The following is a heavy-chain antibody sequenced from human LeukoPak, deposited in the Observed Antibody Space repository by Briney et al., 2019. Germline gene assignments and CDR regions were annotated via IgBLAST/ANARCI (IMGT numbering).Heavy chain of an antibody. CDR2: ISTSGGTI. CDR3: AKITGTTSRYFDY. J-gene: IGHJ4*02. D-gene: IGHD1-20*01. V-gene: IGHV3-48*03. Sequence: PGGSLRLSCAASGFTFNDYEMNWVRQAPGKGLEWVSYISTSGGTIYYADSVKGRFTISRDNAKNSLYLQMNSLRAEDTAMYYCAKITGTTSRYFDYWGQGTLVTVSS. CDR1: GFTFNDYE.